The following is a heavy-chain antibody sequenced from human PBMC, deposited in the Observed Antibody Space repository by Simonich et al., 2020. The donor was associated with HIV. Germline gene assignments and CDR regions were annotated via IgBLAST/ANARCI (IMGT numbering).Heavy chain of an antibody. CDR3: YGDYGEYYFDH. J-gene: IGHJ4*02. CDR2: IYLSGST. Sequence: QVQLQESGPGLVKPSETLSLTCAVSGYSISSGYYWGGIRQPPGKGLEWIGSIYLSGSTYYSPSLKSRVTISVDTSKNQFSLKMSSLTAADTAVYYCYGDYGEYYFDHWSQGTLVTVSS. D-gene: IGHD4-17*01. V-gene: IGHV4-38-2*01. CDR1: GYSISSGYY.